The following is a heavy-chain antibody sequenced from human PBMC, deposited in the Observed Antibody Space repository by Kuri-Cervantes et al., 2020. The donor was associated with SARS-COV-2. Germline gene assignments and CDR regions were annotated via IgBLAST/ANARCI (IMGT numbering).Heavy chain of an antibody. CDR1: GFTFSNHA. Sequence: GGSLRLYCAASGFTFSNHAMQWVRQAPGKGLDWVSGIYGSDTYYADSVKGRFTVSRDISKNTLYLQMNGLRAEDTAVYYCAKTLSTVRYYWYGMDVWGQGTPVTVSS. V-gene: IGHV3-23*01. CDR2: IYGSDT. D-gene: IGHD4-11*01. J-gene: IGHJ6*02. CDR3: AKTLSTVRYYWYGMDV.